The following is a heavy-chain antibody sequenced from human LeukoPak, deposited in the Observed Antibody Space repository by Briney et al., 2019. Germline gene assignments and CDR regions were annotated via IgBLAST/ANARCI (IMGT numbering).Heavy chain of an antibody. CDR1: GGSISSGGHY. J-gene: IGHJ4*02. CDR3: AGGFDSSKMAY. CDR2: IYDSRFT. D-gene: IGHD6-13*01. Sequence: SETLSLTCTVSGGSISSGGHYWAWVRQHPGKGLEWIGCIYDSRFTYYNSSLESRVSISVASSENQLSLQLNSLTAADTAVYYCAGGFDSSKMAYWGQGTLVTVSS. V-gene: IGHV4-31*03.